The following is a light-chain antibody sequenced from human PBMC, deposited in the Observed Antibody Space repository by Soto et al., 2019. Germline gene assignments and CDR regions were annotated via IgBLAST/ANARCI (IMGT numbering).Light chain of an antibody. J-gene: IGLJ1*01. V-gene: IGLV2-14*01. CDR3: SSYTSISTYV. CDR1: SSDVGGYNY. CDR2: DVR. Sequence: QSVLTQPASVSGSPGQSITISCTGTSSDVGGYNYVSWYQQHLGKAPKLMIYDVRNRPSGVSNRFSGSKSVNTASLTISGLQAEDEADYYCSSYTSISTYVFGTGTKVTVL.